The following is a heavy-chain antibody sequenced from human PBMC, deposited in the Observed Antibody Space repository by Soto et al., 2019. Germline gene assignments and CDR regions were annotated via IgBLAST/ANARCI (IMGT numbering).Heavy chain of an antibody. V-gene: IGHV4-4*07. J-gene: IGHJ5*02. CDR3: ARGQRFSDWFDP. CDR1: GGAISGYY. CDR2: IYSSGST. D-gene: IGHD3-3*01. Sequence: SDTLSLTCTVTGGAISGYYWTWIRQSDGEGLEWIGRIYSSGSTNYNPSLKSRVTISLDTSMNYFSLRLSSVTAADTAVYYCARGQRFSDWFDPWGQGTLVTVSS.